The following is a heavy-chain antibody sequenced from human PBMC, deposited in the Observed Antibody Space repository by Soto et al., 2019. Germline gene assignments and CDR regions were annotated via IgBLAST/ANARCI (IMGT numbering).Heavy chain of an antibody. CDR1: GFSLSTSGEG. CDR3: AHRGRETYLDY. CDR2: IYWDDDK. V-gene: IGHV2-5*02. J-gene: IGHJ4*02. Sequence: QITLKESGPPLVKPTQTLTLTCTFSGFSLSTSGEGVGWIRQPPGKALEWLALIYWDDDKRYSPSLKSRLTIPKDTSKNQVVITMTNMDPVDTGKYYCAHRGRETYLDYWGQGTLVTVSS.